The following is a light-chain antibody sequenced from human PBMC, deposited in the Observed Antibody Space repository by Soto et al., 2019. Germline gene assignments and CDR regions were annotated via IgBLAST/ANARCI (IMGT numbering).Light chain of an antibody. CDR2: DAS. CDR3: QHYKSYSVT. Sequence: DIQMTQSPSTLSASVGDRVTITCRASQSISTWLAWYQQRPGKAPKLLINDASTLESGVPSRFSGSGSGTEFTLTITSLQPDDFATYYCQHYKSYSVTFGQGTRLEIK. CDR1: QSISTW. J-gene: IGKJ5*01. V-gene: IGKV1-5*01.